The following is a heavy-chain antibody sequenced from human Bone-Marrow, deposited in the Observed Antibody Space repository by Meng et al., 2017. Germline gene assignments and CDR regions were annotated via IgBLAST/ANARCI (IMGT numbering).Heavy chain of an antibody. V-gene: IGHV4-38-2*02. CDR1: GYSISSGYY. CDR2: IYHSGST. D-gene: IGHD3-10*01. CDR3: ARRLLWFGEVSRPTPHLCDAFDI. J-gene: IGHJ3*02. Sequence: SETLSLTCTVSGYSISSGYYGGWIRQPPGKGLEWIGSIYHSGSTYYNPSLKSRVTISVDTSKNQFSLKLSSVTAADTAVYYCARRLLWFGEVSRPTPHLCDAFDIWGQGTMVTVSS.